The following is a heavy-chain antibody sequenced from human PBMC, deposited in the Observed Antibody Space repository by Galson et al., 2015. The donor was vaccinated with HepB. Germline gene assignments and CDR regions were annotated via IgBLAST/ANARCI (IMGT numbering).Heavy chain of an antibody. D-gene: IGHD5-18*01. V-gene: IGHV1-46*01. J-gene: IGHJ3*02. CDR1: GYTFTSYY. CDR3: ARGGPLMDTAMTTEVGAFDI. Sequence: SVKVSCKASGYTFTSYYMHWVRQAPGQGLEWMGIINPSGGSTSYAQKFQGRVTMTRDTSTSTVYMELSSLRSEDTAVYYCARGGPLMDTAMTTEVGAFDIWGQGTMVTVSS. CDR2: INPSGGST.